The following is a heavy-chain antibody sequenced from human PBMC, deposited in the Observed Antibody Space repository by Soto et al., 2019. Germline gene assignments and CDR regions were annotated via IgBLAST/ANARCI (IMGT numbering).Heavy chain of an antibody. CDR3: ARGAFHLDLLVLAMDS. J-gene: IGHJ6*01. V-gene: IGHV3-11*01. CDR1: YL. CDR2: ISPSGGLI. Sequence: YLVCRIRHETGKGLEWVSYISPSGGLIYYADSVEGRFTISRDNAKNSLYLQMNSLRVEDTATYYCARGAFHLDLLVLAMDSWGQGTT. D-gene: IGHD1-7*01.